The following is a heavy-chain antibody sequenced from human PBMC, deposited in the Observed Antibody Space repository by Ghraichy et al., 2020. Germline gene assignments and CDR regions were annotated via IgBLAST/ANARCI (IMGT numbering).Heavy chain of an antibody. D-gene: IGHD2-15*01. Sequence: SCVATGFTFSSYSMNWVRQAPGKGLEWVSYIGRGGSSSYYADSVKGRFTISRDNAKNSVYLDMNSLRAEDTALYYCVRDGCSGRTCTFYNWGQGALVTVSS. CDR1: GFTFSSYS. V-gene: IGHV3-48*04. CDR2: IGRGGSSS. J-gene: IGHJ4*02. CDR3: VRDGCSGRTCTFYN.